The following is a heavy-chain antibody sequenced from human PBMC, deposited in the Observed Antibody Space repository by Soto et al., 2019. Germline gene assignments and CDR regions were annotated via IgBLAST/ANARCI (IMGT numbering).Heavy chain of an antibody. CDR3: ASVGGSGSGSRHFDN. CDR1: GYTFFTSG. CDR2: TVANRGST. V-gene: IGHV1-18*01. Sequence: QVQLVQSGAEVKKPGASVKVSCKTSGYTFFTSGLSWVLPAPGQGLQWIGWTVANRGSTIYTQKFQGGVTEPEDISTDTRYMDMRILPSDDQALYSYASVGGSGSGSRHFDNWGQGTLVIVSS. J-gene: IGHJ4*02. D-gene: IGHD3-10*01.